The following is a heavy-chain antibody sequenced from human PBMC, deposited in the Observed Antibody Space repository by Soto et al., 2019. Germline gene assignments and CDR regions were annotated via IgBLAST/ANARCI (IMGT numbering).Heavy chain of an antibody. V-gene: IGHV1-69*13. CDR3: ARDQQQWLVPGPGSDPPEGGNMDV. CDR2: IIPIFGTA. Sequence: SVKVSCKASGGTFSSYAISWVRKAPGQGLEWMGGIIPIFGTANYAQKFQGRVTITADESTSTAYMELSSLRSEDTAVYYCARDQQQWLVPGPGSDPPEGGNMDVWGQGTTVTVSS. D-gene: IGHD6-19*01. J-gene: IGHJ6*02. CDR1: GGTFSSYA.